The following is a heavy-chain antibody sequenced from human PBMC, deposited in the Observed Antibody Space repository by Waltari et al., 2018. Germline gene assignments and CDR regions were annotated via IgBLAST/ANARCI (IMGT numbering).Heavy chain of an antibody. D-gene: IGHD6-19*01. J-gene: IGHJ3*02. CDR3: ARVSSSGWYQGDAFDI. CDR2: ISSSSSYI. Sequence: VQLQESGPGLVKPSETLSLTCAVSGYSISSGYYWGWIRQPPGKGLEWVSSISSSSSYIYDTDSVKGVFTITRDNAMNSRYLQMNSLRAEDTAVYYCARVSSSGWYQGDAFDIWGQGTMVTVSS. V-gene: IGHV3-21*01. CDR1: GYSISSGYY.